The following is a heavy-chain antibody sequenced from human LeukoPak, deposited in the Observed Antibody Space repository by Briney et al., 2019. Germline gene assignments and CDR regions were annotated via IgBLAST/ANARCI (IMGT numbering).Heavy chain of an antibody. V-gene: IGHV3-21*01. CDR1: GFTFSTYS. CDR3: ARVVLRFLEWSFDP. CDR2: ISSSSSYI. J-gene: IGHJ5*02. D-gene: IGHD3-3*01. Sequence: GGSLRLSCAASGFTFSTYSMNWVRQAPGKGLEWVSSISSSSSYIYYADSGKGRFTISRDNAKNSLYLQMNSLRAEDTAVYYCARVVLRFLEWSFDPWGQGTLVTVSS.